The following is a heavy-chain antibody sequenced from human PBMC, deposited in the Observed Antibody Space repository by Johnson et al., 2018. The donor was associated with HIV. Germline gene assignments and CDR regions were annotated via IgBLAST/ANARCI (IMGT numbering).Heavy chain of an antibody. J-gene: IGHJ3*02. CDR1: GFTFSSYA. D-gene: IGHD3-10*01. CDR2: ISYDGSNK. Sequence: QVQLVESGGGVVQPGRSLRLSCAASGFTFSSYAMHWVRQAPGKGLEWVAVISYDGSNKYYADSVKGRFTISRDNSKNTLYLQMNSLRAEDTAVYYCARGRITMVKGVIFGAFDIWGQGTMVTVSS. V-gene: IGHV3-30*04. CDR3: ARGRITMVKGVIFGAFDI.